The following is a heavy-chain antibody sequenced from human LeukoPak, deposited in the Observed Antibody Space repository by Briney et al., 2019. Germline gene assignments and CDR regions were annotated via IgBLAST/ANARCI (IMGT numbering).Heavy chain of an antibody. CDR3: ASWLRGVIGAFDI. D-gene: IGHD3-10*01. V-gene: IGHV1-2*02. J-gene: IGHJ3*02. CDR1: GYTFTCYY. CDR2: IDPNSGGT. Sequence: GASVKVSCKASGYTFTCYYMHWVRQAPGQGLEWMGWIDPNSGGTNYAQKFQGRVTMTRDTSISTAYMELSRLRSDDTAVYYCASWLRGVIGAFDIWGQGTMVTVSS.